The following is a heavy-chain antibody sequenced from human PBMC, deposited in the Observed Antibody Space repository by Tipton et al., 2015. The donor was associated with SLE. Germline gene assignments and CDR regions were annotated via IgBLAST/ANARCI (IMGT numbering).Heavy chain of an antibody. CDR3: AKGSVGARFDY. J-gene: IGHJ4*02. CDR1: GFTFDDYA. CDR2: INSDGSST. V-gene: IGHV3-74*01. Sequence: SPRLSCADSGFTFDDYAMHWVRQAPGKGLVWVSRINSDGSSTSYADSVKGRFTISRDNAKNTLYLQMNSLRAEDTAVYYCAKGSVGARFDYWGQGTLVTVSS. D-gene: IGHD1-26*01.